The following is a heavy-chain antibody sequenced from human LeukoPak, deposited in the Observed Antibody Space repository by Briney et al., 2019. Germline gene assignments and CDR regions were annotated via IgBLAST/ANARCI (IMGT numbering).Heavy chain of an antibody. CDR2: IKEDGSEK. CDR1: GFTFSSYW. J-gene: IGHJ4*02. CDR3: ARDPSSLRDSFDY. Sequence: GGSLRLSCAASGFTFSSYWMNWVRQAPGKGLEWVANIKEDGSEKYYVDSVKGRFTISRDNAKNSLNLQMNSLRAEDTAVYYCARDPSSLRDSFDYWGQGTLVTVSS. V-gene: IGHV3-7*01.